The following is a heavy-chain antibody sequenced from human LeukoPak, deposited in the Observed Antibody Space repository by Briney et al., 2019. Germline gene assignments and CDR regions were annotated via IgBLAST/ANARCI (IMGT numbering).Heavy chain of an antibody. Sequence: GGSLRLSCAASGFTFSSYSMNWVRQAPGKGLEWVSSISSSSSYIYYADSVKGRFTISRDNAKNSLFLQMNSLRAEDTAVYYCARGSFLITFGGFIGWGQGTLVTVSS. V-gene: IGHV3-21*01. CDR3: ARGSFLITFGGFIG. J-gene: IGHJ4*02. D-gene: IGHD3-16*02. CDR2: ISSSSSYI. CDR1: GFTFSSYS.